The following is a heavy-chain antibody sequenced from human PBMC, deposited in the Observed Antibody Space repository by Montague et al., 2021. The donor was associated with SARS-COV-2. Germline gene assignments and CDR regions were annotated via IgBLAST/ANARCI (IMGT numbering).Heavy chain of an antibody. CDR3: ATQALTRYCTSTTCFGAAFDI. CDR1: GVSIGSYY. D-gene: IGHD2-2*01. J-gene: IGHJ3*02. Sequence: SQTLSLTCTVSGVSIGSYYWTWIRQPPGKGLEWIGFIYYSGSTNYNPSLKSRITISVDTSKNQFSLNLSSVTAADTAVYYCATQALTRYCTSTTCFGAAFDIWGQGTMVTVSS. V-gene: IGHV4-59*08. CDR2: IYYSGST.